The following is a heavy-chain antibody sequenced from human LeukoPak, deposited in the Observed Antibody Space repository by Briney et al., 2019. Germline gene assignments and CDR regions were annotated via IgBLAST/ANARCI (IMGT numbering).Heavy chain of an antibody. J-gene: IGHJ6*03. D-gene: IGHD4-17*01. CDR1: GGSISSYY. V-gene: IGHV4-59*01. CDR3: ARAVPDYGDYVWSYYYMDV. Sequence: SETLSLTCTVSGGSISSYYWSWIRQPPGKGLEWIGYIYYSGSTNYNPSLKSRVTISVDTSKNQFSLKLSSVTAADTAVYYCARAVPDYGDYVWSYYYMDVWGKGTTVTISS. CDR2: IYYSGST.